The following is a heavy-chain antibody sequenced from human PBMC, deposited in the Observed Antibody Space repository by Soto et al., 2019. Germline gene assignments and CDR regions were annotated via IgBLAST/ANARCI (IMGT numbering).Heavy chain of an antibody. V-gene: IGHV1-2*02. CDR1: GYTFTGYY. CDR3: ATTPQDCSSNTRCYLGSFDY. D-gene: IGHD2-2*01. CDR2: INPNHGGT. Sequence: QVQLVQSGAEVKKPGASVKVSCKASGYTFTGYYIHWVREAPGQGLEWMGWINPNHGGTNYAQKFRHRANMTSDTSINTAYMELNRLKSDDTALYYCATTPQDCSSNTRCYLGSFDYWGHGTLVTVSS. J-gene: IGHJ4*01.